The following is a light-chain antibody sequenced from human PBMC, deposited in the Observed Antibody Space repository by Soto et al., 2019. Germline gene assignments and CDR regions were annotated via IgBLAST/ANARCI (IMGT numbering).Light chain of an antibody. Sequence: DIQMTQSPSSLSASVGDRVTSTCRASQSISRYLNWYQHKPGKAPNLLIYAASSLQRGVPSRLSGIGSGTDFMLTIPGLQLEDFAIYYWQQSHSFWTFGQGTKVEIE. CDR1: QSISRY. V-gene: IGKV1-39*01. CDR2: AAS. CDR3: QQSHSFWT. J-gene: IGKJ1*01.